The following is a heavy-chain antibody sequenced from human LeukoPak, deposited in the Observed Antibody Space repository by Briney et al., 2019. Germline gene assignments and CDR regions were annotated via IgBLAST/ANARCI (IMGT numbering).Heavy chain of an antibody. V-gene: IGHV4-34*01. CDR1: GGSFSGYY. Sequence: SETLSLTCAVYGGSFSGYYWSWIRQPPGKGLEWIGEINHSGSTNYNPSLKSRVTISVDTSKNQFSLKLSSVTAADTAVYYCARGPTSKGYYGSGSRRWFDPWGQGTLVPGSS. J-gene: IGHJ5*02. D-gene: IGHD3-10*01. CDR3: ARGPTSKGYYGSGSRRWFDP. CDR2: INHSGST.